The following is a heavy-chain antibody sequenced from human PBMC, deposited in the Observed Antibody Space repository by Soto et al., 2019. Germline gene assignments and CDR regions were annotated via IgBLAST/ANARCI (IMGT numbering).Heavy chain of an antibody. Sequence: EVQLVESGGGLVQPGGSLRLSCAASGFTFSSYWMHWVRQAPGKGLVWVSRTNEDGSTINYADSVKGRFTISRDNAKKTLYVEMNSRRAEDAGVYYCTRDRGGRGGYWGQGTLVTVSS. J-gene: IGHJ4*02. CDR1: GFTFSSYW. D-gene: IGHD3-16*01. CDR2: TNEDGSTI. CDR3: TRDRGGRGGY. V-gene: IGHV3-74*01.